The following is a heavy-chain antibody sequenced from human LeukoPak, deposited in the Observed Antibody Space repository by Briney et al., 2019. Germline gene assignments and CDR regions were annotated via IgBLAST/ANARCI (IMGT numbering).Heavy chain of an antibody. CDR1: GGSFSGYY. CDR3: ASSSTDYYDSSGYYSFDY. Sequence: SETLSLTCAVYGGSFSGYYWSWIRQPPGKGLEWIGEINHSGSTNYNPSLKSRVTISVDTSKNQFSLKLSSVTAADTAVYYCASSSTDYYDSSGYYSFDYWGQGTLVTVSS. V-gene: IGHV4-34*01. CDR2: INHSGST. D-gene: IGHD3-22*01. J-gene: IGHJ4*02.